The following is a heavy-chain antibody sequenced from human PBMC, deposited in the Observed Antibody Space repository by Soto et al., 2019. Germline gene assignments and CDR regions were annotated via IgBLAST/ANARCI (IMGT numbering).Heavy chain of an antibody. V-gene: IGHV6-1*01. CDR1: GDSVSSDSAS. CDR3: VRSRVFISVAGMAKYYYYYGMDV. D-gene: IGHD6-19*01. J-gene: IGHJ6*02. Sequence: SQTLSLTCAISGDSVSSDSASWNWIRQSPSRGLEWLGRAYYRSQWYIEYAPSVKSRITINPDTSKNHLSLQLNSVTPEDTAVYYCVRSRVFISVAGMAKYYYYYGMDVWGQGTKVTVSS. CDR2: AYYRSQWYI.